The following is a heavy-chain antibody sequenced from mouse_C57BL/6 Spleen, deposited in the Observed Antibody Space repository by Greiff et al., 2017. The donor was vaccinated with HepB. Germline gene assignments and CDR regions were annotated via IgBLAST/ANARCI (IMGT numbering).Heavy chain of an antibody. CDR2: IDPEDGET. CDR3: ARHYGSSYGYAMDY. CDR1: GFNIKDYY. D-gene: IGHD1-1*01. V-gene: IGHV14-2*01. J-gene: IGHJ4*01. Sequence: EVKLMESGAELVKPGASVKLSCTASGFNIKDYYMHWVKQRTEQGLEWIGRIDPEDGETKYAPKFQGKATITADTSSNTAYLQLSSLTSEDTAVYYCARHYGSSYGYAMDYWGQGTSVTVSS.